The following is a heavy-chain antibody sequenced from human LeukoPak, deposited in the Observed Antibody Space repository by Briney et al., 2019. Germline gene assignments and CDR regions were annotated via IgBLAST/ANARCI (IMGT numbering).Heavy chain of an antibody. CDR1: GYTFTSYG. CDR2: IIPIFGTA. D-gene: IGHD2-15*01. Sequence: ASVKVSCKASGYTFTSYGISWVRQAPGQGLEWMGGIIPIFGTANYAQKFQGRVTITADESTSTAYMELSSLRSEDTAVYYCARTYCSGGSCSYYYYYYGMDVWGQGTTVTVSS. V-gene: IGHV1-69*13. CDR3: ARTYCSGGSCSYYYYYYGMDV. J-gene: IGHJ6*02.